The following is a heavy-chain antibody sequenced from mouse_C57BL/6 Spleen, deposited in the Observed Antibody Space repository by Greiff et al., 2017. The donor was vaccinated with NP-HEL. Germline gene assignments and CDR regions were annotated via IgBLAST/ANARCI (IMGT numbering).Heavy chain of an antibody. Sequence: VQLQQSGPGLVQPSQSLSITCTVSGFSLTSYGVHWVRQSPGKGLEWLGVIWRGGSTDYNAAFMSRLSITKDNSKSQVFFKMNSLQADDTAIYYCAKNSYYGSSYGAMYYWGQGTSVTVSS. CDR2: IWRGGST. CDR1: GFSLTSYG. V-gene: IGHV2-5*01. CDR3: AKNSYYGSSYGAMYY. D-gene: IGHD1-1*01. J-gene: IGHJ4*01.